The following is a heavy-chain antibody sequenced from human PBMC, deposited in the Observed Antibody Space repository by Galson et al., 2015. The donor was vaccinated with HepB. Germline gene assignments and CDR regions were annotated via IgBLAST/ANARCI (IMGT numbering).Heavy chain of an antibody. V-gene: IGHV3-7*05. CDR2: IKEDGSEK. Sequence: SLRLSCAASEFILSMYWMNWVRQAPGKGLEWVANIKEDGSEKNYVDSVKGRFTIARDNAKNSLYLQMNSLRAEDTAVYYCARVKRGEWYSFYYYGMDAWGRGTTVTASS. J-gene: IGHJ6*02. CDR3: ARVKRGEWYSFYYYGMDA. D-gene: IGHD3-10*01. CDR1: EFILSMYW.